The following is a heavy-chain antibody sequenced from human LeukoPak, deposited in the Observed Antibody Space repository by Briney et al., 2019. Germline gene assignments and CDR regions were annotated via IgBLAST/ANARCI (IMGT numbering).Heavy chain of an antibody. CDR1: GYTFTSYA. D-gene: IGHD2-2*01. CDR2: INAGNGNT. CDR3: ARALVVVPSPFDP. J-gene: IGHJ5*02. Sequence: ASMKVSCKASGYTFTSYAMHWVRQAPGQRLEWMGWINAGNGNTKYSQKFQGRVTITRDTSASTAYMELSSLRSEDTAVYYCARALVVVPSPFDPWGQGTLVTVSS. V-gene: IGHV1-3*01.